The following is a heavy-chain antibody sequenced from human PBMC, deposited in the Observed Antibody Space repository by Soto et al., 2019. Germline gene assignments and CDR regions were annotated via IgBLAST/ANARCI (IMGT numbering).Heavy chain of an antibody. D-gene: IGHD6-13*01. CDR1: GGSISTYY. CDR2: IYYSGST. Sequence: SETLSLTCTVSGGSISTYYWSWIRQPPGKGLEWVGYIYYSGSTNYNPSLKSRVTISVDTSKNQFSLKLSSVTAADTAVYYCARRYSSAFDIWGQGTMVTVSS. V-gene: IGHV4-59*08. J-gene: IGHJ3*02. CDR3: ARRYSSAFDI.